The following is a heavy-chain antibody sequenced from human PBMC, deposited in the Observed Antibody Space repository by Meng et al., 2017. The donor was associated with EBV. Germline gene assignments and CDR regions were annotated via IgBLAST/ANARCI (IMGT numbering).Heavy chain of an antibody. CDR3: ARPTQPYSRAPLDY. CDR1: GFTFSNYG. V-gene: IGHV3-33*01. J-gene: IGHJ4*02. CDR2: IWYDGTNE. D-gene: IGHD6-13*01. Sequence: VQLRESGGGVVQTGRSLRGSCAASGFTFSNYGMHWVRQVPGKGLEWVAAIWYDGTNEYYAASVKGRFTISRYNSKNTVYLQMNSLRAEDTAVYFCARPTQPYSRAPLDYWGQGTLVTVSS.